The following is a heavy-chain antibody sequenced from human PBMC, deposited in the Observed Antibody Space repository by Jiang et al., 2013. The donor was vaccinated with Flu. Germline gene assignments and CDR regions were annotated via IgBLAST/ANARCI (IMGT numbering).Heavy chain of an antibody. CDR3: VRGQHSTFDI. Sequence: NIAWNWIRQAPSRGLEWLGRTYRGANDYAASMRGRVTINADTSKNQFSLQLSSVTPEDTAVYYCVRGQHSTFDIWGQGTMVIISS. J-gene: IGHJ3*02. CDR1: NIA. CDR2: TYRGAN. V-gene: IGHV6-1*01. D-gene: IGHD2-21*01.